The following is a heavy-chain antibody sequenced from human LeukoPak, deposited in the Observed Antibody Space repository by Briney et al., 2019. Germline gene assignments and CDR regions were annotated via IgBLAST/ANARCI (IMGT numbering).Heavy chain of an antibody. D-gene: IGHD5-18*01. J-gene: IGHJ5*02. Sequence: GGSLRLSCAASGFTFSSYAMHWVRQAPGKGLEYVSGISSNGGSTYYANSVKGRFSISRDNSKNTLYLQMGSLRAEDMAVYFCAKDAFRGYSYGYRVSMVWFDQWGQGILVTVSS. CDR2: ISSNGGST. CDR3: AKDAFRGYSYGYRVSMVWFDQ. V-gene: IGHV3-64*01. CDR1: GFTFSSYA.